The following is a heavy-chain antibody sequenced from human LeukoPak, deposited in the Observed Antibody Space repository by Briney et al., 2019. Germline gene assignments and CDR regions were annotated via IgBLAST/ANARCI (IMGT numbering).Heavy chain of an antibody. J-gene: IGHJ3*02. CDR2: ISGSGGST. Sequence: PGGSLRLSCAASGFTFSSYGMSWVRQAPGKGLEWVSAISGSGGSTYYADSVKGRFTISRDNSKNTLYLQMNSLRAEDTAVYYCAKDATAYCGGDCYWASAFDIWGQGTMVTVSS. CDR3: AKDATAYCGGDCYWASAFDI. D-gene: IGHD2-21*02. CDR1: GFTFSSYG. V-gene: IGHV3-23*01.